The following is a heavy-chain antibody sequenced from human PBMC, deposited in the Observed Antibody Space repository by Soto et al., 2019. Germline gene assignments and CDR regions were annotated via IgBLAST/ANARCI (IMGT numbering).Heavy chain of an antibody. CDR2: VIPLLGTA. CDR1: GGSFSSQK. Sequence: SVKVSCKASGGSFSSQKINWVRQAPGQGLEWMGRVIPLLGTAVYAQSLQGRVTMTADKTTSTAYMELSSLRIEDTAMYYCARAPGKDIVLEAAASDAFDIWGQGTMVTVSS. J-gene: IGHJ3*02. D-gene: IGHD2-15*01. V-gene: IGHV1-69*08. CDR3: ARAPGKDIVLEAAASDAFDI.